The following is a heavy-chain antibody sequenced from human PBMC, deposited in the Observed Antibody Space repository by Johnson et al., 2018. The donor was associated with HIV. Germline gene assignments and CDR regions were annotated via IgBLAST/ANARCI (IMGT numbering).Heavy chain of an antibody. J-gene: IGHJ3*02. CDR3: AKDRKWGRLFDAFDI. V-gene: IGHV3-66*01. CDR1: GFTVSSNY. CDR2: IYSGGST. Sequence: VQLVESGGGLVQPGGSLRLSCAASGFTVSSNYMSWVRQAPGKGLEWVSVIYSGGSTYYADSVKGRFTISRDSSKNTLYLQMNSLRPEDTAVYYCAKDRKWGRLFDAFDIWGQGTMVTVSS. D-gene: IGHD7-27*01.